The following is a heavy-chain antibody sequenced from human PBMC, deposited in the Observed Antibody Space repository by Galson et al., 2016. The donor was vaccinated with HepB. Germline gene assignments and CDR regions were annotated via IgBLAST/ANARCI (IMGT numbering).Heavy chain of an antibody. CDR1: GFTFSTSG. J-gene: IGHJ5*02. Sequence: SLRLSCAASGFTFSTSGMNWVRQAPGKGLEWVSSISSSSTYISYADSVKGRFTTSRDNAKKSLYLQMNSLRAEDTAVYYCVRPPKSWGQGTLVTVSS. CDR3: VRPPKS. V-gene: IGHV3-21*01. CDR2: ISSSSTYI.